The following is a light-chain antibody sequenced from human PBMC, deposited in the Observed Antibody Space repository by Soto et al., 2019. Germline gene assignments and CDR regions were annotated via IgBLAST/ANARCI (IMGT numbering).Light chain of an antibody. CDR2: DVS. J-gene: IGKJ4*01. CDR1: QSFSRW. CDR3: QQYNTYPLT. V-gene: IGKV1-5*01. Sequence: DIQMTQSPSTLSASVGDRVTITCRASQSFSRWLAWYQQKPGKAPQVLIYDVSNLQSGVPSRFSGSGAGTEFTFTIIILLPDDFATYYCQQYNTYPLTFCGGTKVDIK.